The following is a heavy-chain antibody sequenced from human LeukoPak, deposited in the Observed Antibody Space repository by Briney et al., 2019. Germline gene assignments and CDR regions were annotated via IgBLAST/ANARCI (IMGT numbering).Heavy chain of an antibody. CDR3: ARGGFFEYSSGWYHDQYYYYYYMDV. V-gene: IGHV3-48*01. D-gene: IGHD6-19*01. CDR2: ISSSSSTI. J-gene: IGHJ6*03. CDR1: GFTFSSYS. Sequence: PGGSLRLSCAASGFTFSSYSMNWVRQAPGKGLEWVSYISSSSSTIYYADSVKGRFTISRDNAKNSLYLQMNSLRAEDTAVYYCARGGFFEYSSGWYHDQYYYYYYMDVWGKGTTVTVSS.